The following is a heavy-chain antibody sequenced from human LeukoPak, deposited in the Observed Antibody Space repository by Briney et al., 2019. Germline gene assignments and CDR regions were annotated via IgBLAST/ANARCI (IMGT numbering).Heavy chain of an antibody. CDR2: IRSKDNDGTT. J-gene: IGHJ6*04. V-gene: IGHV3-49*04. CDR1: EFTFGDYA. D-gene: IGHD5-12*01. CDR3: TRDRWGGGYISRGMDV. Sequence: GGSLRLSCTASEFTFGDYAISWVRQAPGKGLEWLGFIRSKDNDGTTDYAASVKGRFIISRDDSKSVAYLEMNDVKIEDTAVYYCTRDRWGGGYISRGMDVWGKGTTVTISS.